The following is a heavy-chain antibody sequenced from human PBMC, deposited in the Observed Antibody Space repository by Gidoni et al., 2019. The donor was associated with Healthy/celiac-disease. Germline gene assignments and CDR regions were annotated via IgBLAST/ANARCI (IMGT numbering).Heavy chain of an antibody. V-gene: IGHV3-73*02. D-gene: IGHD7-27*01. CDR1: GFTFSGSA. CDR3: TRHRSGERYQD. J-gene: IGHJ4*02. Sequence: EVQPVESGGGLVQPGGSLHLSCAVSGFTFSGSAMHWVRQASGKGLEWVGRIRSKGNSYATAYAASVKGRFTIAKDDSKNTAYLQMNSLKTEDTAVYYCTRHRSGERYQDWGQGTLVTVSS. CDR2: IRSKGNSYAT.